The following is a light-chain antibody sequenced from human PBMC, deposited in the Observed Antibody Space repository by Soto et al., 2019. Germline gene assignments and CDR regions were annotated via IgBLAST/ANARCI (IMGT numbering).Light chain of an antibody. J-gene: IGKJ1*01. CDR2: QAS. V-gene: IGKV1-5*03. CDR3: HQYNYFST. CDR1: QSIGTL. Sequence: DIQMTQSPSTLSASVGDRVTISCRASQSIGTLLAWYQQKPGKAPKLLIYQASSLESVVPPRFSGSGSGTYFTLTISSLQPDDFATYYCHQYNYFSTFGQGTKVEIK.